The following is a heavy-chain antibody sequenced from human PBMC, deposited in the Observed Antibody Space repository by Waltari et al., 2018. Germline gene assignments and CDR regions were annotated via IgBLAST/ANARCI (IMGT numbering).Heavy chain of an antibody. D-gene: IGHD6-13*01. CDR3: ARGXRGSSSCSDY. V-gene: IGHV1-8*03. CDR2: XNPNSGNT. Sequence: QVQLVQSGAEVEKPGASVKVSCKASGYTFTSYDINWVRQATGQGLEWMGGXNPNSGNTGYAXXXXXRVTXXRNTSISTAYMELSSLXXXDTAVYYCARGXRGSSSCSDYWGQ. CDR1: GYTFTSYD. J-gene: IGHJ4*02.